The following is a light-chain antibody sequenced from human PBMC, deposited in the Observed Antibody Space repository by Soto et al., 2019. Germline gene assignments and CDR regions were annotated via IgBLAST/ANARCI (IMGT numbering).Light chain of an antibody. J-gene: IGKJ2*01. V-gene: IGKV1-39*01. Sequence: DIQLTQSPSSLSASVGDRVTITCRASQTISRNLNWYQQKPGEAPKLLMYVVSSLQGGVPSRFSGSESGTDYTLTISSLQPDDFATYYCQQSYRLPYTFGQGTKLEIK. CDR3: QQSYRLPYT. CDR1: QTISRN. CDR2: VVS.